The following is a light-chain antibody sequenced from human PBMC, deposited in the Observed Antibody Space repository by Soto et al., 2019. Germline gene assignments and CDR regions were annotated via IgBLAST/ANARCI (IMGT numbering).Light chain of an antibody. V-gene: IGKV3-20*01. CDR3: QQYGSSLFT. Sequence: EIVLTQSPGTLSLSPGERATLSCRASQSVSSSYLAWYQQKPGQAPRLLIYGASSRATGIPDRFSGSGSGTDFTLTISRLETEDFAVYYCQQYGSSLFTFGGGTKVDI. J-gene: IGKJ4*01. CDR1: QSVSSSY. CDR2: GAS.